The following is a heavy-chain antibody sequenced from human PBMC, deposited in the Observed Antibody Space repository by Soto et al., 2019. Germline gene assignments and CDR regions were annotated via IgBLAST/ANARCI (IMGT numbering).Heavy chain of an antibody. D-gene: IGHD3-10*01. J-gene: IGHJ6*02. CDR1: GFSFSAYA. CDR2: ISKDGSNK. V-gene: IGHV3-30*04. Sequence: GGSLRLCFEASGFSFSAYAMHWVRQAAGKGLDWVSVISKDGSNKYYAGSVKGRFTISRDNSENTLYLQMKSLRGEYTAVYYCERFREYMVRGVVDYYYYGMDVWAQGTTVTVCS. CDR3: ERFREYMVRGVVDYYYYGMDV.